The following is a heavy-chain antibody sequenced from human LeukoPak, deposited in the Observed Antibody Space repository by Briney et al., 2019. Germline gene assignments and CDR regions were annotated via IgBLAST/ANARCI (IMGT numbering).Heavy chain of an antibody. CDR1: GFIFSNNG. CDR2: IRYDGSNT. V-gene: IGHV3-30*02. CDR3: AKDLID. Sequence: GGSLRLSCAESGFIFSNNGMHWVRQAPGKGLEWVAFIRYDGSNTYYADSVKGRFTISRDNSKNTLYLQMNSLRAEDTATYYCAKDLIDWGQRTLVTVSS. J-gene: IGHJ4*02.